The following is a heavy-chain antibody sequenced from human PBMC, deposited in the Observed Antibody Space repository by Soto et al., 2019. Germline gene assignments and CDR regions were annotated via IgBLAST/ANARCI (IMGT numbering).Heavy chain of an antibody. Sequence: SETLSLTCTVSGGSISSYYWSWIRQPPGKGLEWIGYIYYSGSTNYNPSLKCRVTISVDTSKNQFSLKLSSVTAADTAVFYFGRWGPFGYCSSTSCYLRGDWFHPWGQGTLVSVSA. CDR3: GRWGPFGYCSSTSCYLRGDWFHP. CDR2: IYYSGST. J-gene: IGHJ5*02. CDR1: GGSISSYY. V-gene: IGHV4-59*08. D-gene: IGHD2-2*03.